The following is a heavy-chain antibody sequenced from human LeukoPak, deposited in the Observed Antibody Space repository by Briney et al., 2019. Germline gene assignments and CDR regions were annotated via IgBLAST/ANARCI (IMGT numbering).Heavy chain of an antibody. CDR1: GGSFSGYY. Sequence: PSETLSLTCAVYGGSFSGYYWSWIRQPPGKGLEWIGEINHSGSTNHNPSLKSRVTISVDTSKNQFSLKLSSVTAADTAVYYCARGEYSSSWYTNYWGQGTLVTVSS. V-gene: IGHV4-34*01. D-gene: IGHD6-13*01. J-gene: IGHJ4*02. CDR2: INHSGST. CDR3: ARGEYSSSWYTNY.